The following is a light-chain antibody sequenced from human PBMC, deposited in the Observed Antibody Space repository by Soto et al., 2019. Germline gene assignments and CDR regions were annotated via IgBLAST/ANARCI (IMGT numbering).Light chain of an antibody. Sequence: QSALAQPSSVSGSPGKSITISCAGTIDDIGAYDYVSWYQQHPGNAPKLLVYEVTNRPSGVSDRFSGSKSGNTASLTISGLQAEDEADYYCNSYTNSSAVVFGGGTKVTVL. J-gene: IGLJ2*01. CDR1: IDDIGAYDY. CDR3: NSYTNSSAVV. V-gene: IGLV2-14*01. CDR2: EVT.